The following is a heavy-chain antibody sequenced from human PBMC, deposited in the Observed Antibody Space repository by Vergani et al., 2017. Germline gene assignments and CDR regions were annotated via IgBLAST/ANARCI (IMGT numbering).Heavy chain of an antibody. D-gene: IGHD3-3*01. J-gene: IGHJ3*02. V-gene: IGHV5-51*01. Sequence: EVQLVPSGAEVKKPGESLKISCKGSGYSFTSYWIGWVRQMPGKGLEWMGIIYPGDSDTRYSPSFQGQVTISADKSIRSAYLQWSSRKASDTAMYYCARTSAYDFWSGYYIDAFDIWGQGTMVTVSS. CDR1: GYSFTSYW. CDR2: IYPGDSDT. CDR3: ARTSAYDFWSGYYIDAFDI.